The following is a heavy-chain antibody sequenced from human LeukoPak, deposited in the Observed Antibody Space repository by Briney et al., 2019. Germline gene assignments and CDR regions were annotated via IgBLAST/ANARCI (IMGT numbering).Heavy chain of an antibody. Sequence: SETLSLTCAVYGGSFSGYYWSWIRQPPGKGLEWIGEINHSGSTNYNPSLKSRVTMSVDTSKNQFSLKLSSVTAADTAVYYCARGGDTAMVYFDYWGQGTLVTVSS. J-gene: IGHJ4*02. D-gene: IGHD5-18*01. V-gene: IGHV4-34*01. CDR1: GGSFSGYY. CDR2: INHSGST. CDR3: ARGGDTAMVYFDY.